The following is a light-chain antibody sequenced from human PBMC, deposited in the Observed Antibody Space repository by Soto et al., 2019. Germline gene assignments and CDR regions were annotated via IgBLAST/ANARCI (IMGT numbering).Light chain of an antibody. Sequence: DIQMTQSPSTLSASVGARVTITCRASQSISSWLAWYQQQLGRAPSLLIYDASSLESGVPSRFSGSGYGTEFTLTISSLQPDDFATDYCHQFNNPITFGQGTRREIK. V-gene: IGKV1-5*01. CDR3: HQFNNPIT. J-gene: IGKJ5*01. CDR2: DAS. CDR1: QSISSW.